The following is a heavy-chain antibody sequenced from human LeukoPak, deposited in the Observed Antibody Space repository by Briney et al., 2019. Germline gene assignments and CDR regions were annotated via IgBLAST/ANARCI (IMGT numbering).Heavy chain of an antibody. Sequence: PSETLSLTCAVSGGSISSYYWSWIRQPPGKGLEWIGYIYYSGSTNYNPSLKSRVTISVDTSKNQFSLKLSSVTAADTAVYYCARDQGGYCSSTSCYTNWYFDLWGRGTLVTVSS. J-gene: IGHJ2*01. D-gene: IGHD2-2*02. V-gene: IGHV4-59*01. CDR1: GGSISSYY. CDR2: IYYSGST. CDR3: ARDQGGYCSSTSCYTNWYFDL.